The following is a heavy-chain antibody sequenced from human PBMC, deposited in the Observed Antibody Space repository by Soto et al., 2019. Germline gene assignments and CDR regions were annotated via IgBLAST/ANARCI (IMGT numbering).Heavy chain of an antibody. Sequence: ESGPTLVNPTQTLTLTCTFSGFSLSTSGMCVSWIRQPPGKALEWLARIDWDDDKYYSTSLKTRLTISKDTSKNQVVLTMTNMDPVDTATYYCARPISSGCGDAFDIWGQGTMVTVSS. D-gene: IGHD6-19*01. J-gene: IGHJ3*02. CDR3: ARPISSGCGDAFDI. CDR1: GFSLSTSGMC. CDR2: IDWDDDK. V-gene: IGHV2-70*11.